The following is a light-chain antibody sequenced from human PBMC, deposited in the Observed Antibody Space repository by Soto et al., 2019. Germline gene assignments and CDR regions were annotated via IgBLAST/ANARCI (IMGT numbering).Light chain of an antibody. CDR2: GNS. Sequence: QSVLTQPPSVSGAPGQRVTISCTGSSSNIGAGYDVHWYQQLPGTAPNLLIYGNSNRPSGVPDRFSGSKSGTSASLAITWLQAEDEADDYCQSYDSSLSAHVVFGGGTKLTVL. J-gene: IGLJ2*01. CDR3: QSYDSSLSAHVV. V-gene: IGLV1-40*01. CDR1: SSNIGAGYD.